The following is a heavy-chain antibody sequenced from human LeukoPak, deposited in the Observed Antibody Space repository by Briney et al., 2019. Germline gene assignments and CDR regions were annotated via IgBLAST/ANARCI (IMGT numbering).Heavy chain of an antibody. CDR2: ISDSGDKT. D-gene: IGHD3-10*01. CDR3: VKDLVDRAFTRGCDV. V-gene: IGHV3-23*01. CDR1: GFSFTTNA. Sequence: GGSLRLSCAASGFSFTTNAMNWVRQAPGKGLEGVSGISDSGDKTYYAGSVKGRFTISRANHKNTLYLEMSSLGAEDAAVYYCVKDLVDRAFTRGCDVWGQGTVVTVSS. J-gene: IGHJ3*01.